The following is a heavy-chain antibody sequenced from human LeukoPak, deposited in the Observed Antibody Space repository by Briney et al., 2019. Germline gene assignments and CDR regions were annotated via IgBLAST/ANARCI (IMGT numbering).Heavy chain of an antibody. CDR2: ISAYNGNT. D-gene: IGHD3-9*01. Sequence: ASVKVSRKASGYTFTSYYMHWVRQAPGQGLEWMGWISAYNGNTNYAQKLQGRVTMTTDTSTSTAYMELRSLRSDDTAVYYCARVVGDILTGYYTFPDYWGQGTLVTVSS. V-gene: IGHV1-18*04. CDR1: GYTFTSYY. J-gene: IGHJ4*02. CDR3: ARVVGDILTGYYTFPDY.